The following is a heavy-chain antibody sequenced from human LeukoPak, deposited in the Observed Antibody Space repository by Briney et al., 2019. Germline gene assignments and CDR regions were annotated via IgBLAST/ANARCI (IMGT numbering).Heavy chain of an antibody. CDR3: ARVDFWSGYFPSADYYGMDV. J-gene: IGHJ6*02. V-gene: IGHV1-18*01. CDR1: GYTFTSYG. D-gene: IGHD3-3*01. Sequence: GASVKVSCKASGYTFTSYGISWVRQAPGQGLEWMGWISAYNGNTNYAQKLQGRVTMTTDTSTSTAYMELRSLRSDDTAVYYCARVDFWSGYFPSADYYGMDVWGQGTTVTVSS. CDR2: ISAYNGNT.